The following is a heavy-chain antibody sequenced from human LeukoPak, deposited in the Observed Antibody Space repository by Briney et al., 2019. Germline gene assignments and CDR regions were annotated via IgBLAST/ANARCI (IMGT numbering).Heavy chain of an antibody. CDR1: GDSISSYTYY. CDR2: IYYSGNT. V-gene: IGHV4-39*07. CDR3: ARATQQLLDS. Sequence: SETLSLTCTVSGDSISSYTYYWGWIRQPPGKGLEWIGSIYYSGNTYNNPSLKSRVTISVDTSKNQFSLKLSSVTAADTAVYYCARATQQLLDSWGQGTLVTVSS. J-gene: IGHJ4*02. D-gene: IGHD6-13*01.